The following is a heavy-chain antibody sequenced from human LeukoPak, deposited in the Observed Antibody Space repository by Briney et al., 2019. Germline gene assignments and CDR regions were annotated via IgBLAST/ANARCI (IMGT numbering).Heavy chain of an antibody. CDR3: ARVFPHGYSDY. J-gene: IGHJ4*02. CDR2: IYHSGST. D-gene: IGHD5-24*01. V-gene: IGHV4-30-2*02. CDR1: GGSISSGGYS. Sequence: KTSQTLSLTCAVSGGSISSGGYSWSWIRQPPGKGLEWIGYIYHSGSTYYNPSLKSRVTISVDTSKNQFSLGLTSVTAADTAIYYCARVFPHGYSDYWGQGTLVTVSS.